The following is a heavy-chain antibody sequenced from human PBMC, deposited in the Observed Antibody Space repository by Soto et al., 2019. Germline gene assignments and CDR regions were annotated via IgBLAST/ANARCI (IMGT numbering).Heavy chain of an antibody. Sequence: QVQLQESGPGLVKPSETLSLTCTVSGGSISSYYWSWIRQPAGKGLEWIGRIYTSGSTNFNPSLKSRVTMSVDTSKNQFSLKLSSVTAADTAVYYCARGPGYYAQGAFDIWGQGTMVTVSS. D-gene: IGHD3-10*01. V-gene: IGHV4-4*07. J-gene: IGHJ3*02. CDR2: IYTSGST. CDR1: GGSISSYY. CDR3: ARGPGYYAQGAFDI.